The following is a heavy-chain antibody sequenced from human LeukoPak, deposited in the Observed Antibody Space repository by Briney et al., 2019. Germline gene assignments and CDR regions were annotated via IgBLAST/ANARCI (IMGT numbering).Heavy chain of an antibody. CDR1: GGSISSSSYY. D-gene: IGHD5-18*01. CDR2: IYYSGST. CDR3: ARAPAGYSYGPPYYMDV. J-gene: IGHJ6*03. V-gene: IGHV4-39*07. Sequence: SETLSLTCTVSGGSISSSSYYWGWIRQPPGKGLEWIGSIYYSGSTYYNPSLKSRVTISVDTSKNQFSLKLSSVTAADTAVYYCARAPAGYSYGPPYYMDVWGKGTTVTVSS.